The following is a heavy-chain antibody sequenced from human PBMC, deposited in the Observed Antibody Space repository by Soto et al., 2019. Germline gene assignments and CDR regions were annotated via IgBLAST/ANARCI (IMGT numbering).Heavy chain of an antibody. CDR2: IYYSGST. J-gene: IGHJ4*02. CDR1: GGSVSSNSYY. D-gene: IGHD3-22*01. CDR3: ARAYYDSSGYFSIDY. Sequence: SETLSLTCPVSGGSVSSNSYYWSWFRQPPGKGLEWIGYIYYSGSTNYNPSLKSRVTISVDTSKNQFSLKLSSVTAADTAVYYCARAYYDSSGYFSIDYWGQGTLVTVSS. V-gene: IGHV4-61*01.